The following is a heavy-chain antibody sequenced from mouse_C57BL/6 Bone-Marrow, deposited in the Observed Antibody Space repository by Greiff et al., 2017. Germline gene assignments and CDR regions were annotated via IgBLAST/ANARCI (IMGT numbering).Heavy chain of an antibody. V-gene: IGHV1-9*01. J-gene: IGHJ2*01. CDR1: GYTFTGYW. D-gene: IGHD1-1*01. Sequence: QVQLQQSGAELMKPGASVKLSCKATGYTFTGYWIEWVKQRPGHGLEWIGEILPGSGSTNYHEKFKGKATFTADTYSNTAYMQLSSLTTEDSAIYYCARGDLDYGSSPCYFDYWGQGTTLTVSS. CDR2: ILPGSGST. CDR3: ARGDLDYGSSPCYFDY.